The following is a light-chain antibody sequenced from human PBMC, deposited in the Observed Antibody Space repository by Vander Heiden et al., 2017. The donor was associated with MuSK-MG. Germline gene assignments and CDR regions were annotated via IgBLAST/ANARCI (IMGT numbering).Light chain of an antibody. Sequence: QSALTQPASVSGSPGQSLTHSYTGTSSDVGGYNYVSWYQQNTGKAPKLMIYEVSTRPAGVPNRFSGSKAGYTAAWTIAGLQSEDEADYYCSSYTSSSTLHWVFGGGSKLTVL. J-gene: IGLJ3*02. V-gene: IGLV2-14*01. CDR2: EVS. CDR1: SSDVGGYNY. CDR3: SSYTSSSTLHWV.